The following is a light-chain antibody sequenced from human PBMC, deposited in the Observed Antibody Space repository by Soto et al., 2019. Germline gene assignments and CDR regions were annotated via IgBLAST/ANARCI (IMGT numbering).Light chain of an antibody. CDR3: QQYHTSSYT. CDR2: GAS. J-gene: IGKJ2*01. Sequence: EIVLTQSPGTLSLSPGERATLSCRASQSVSSSFLAWFQQKPGQAPRLLIYGASNRASGISDRFGGSGSGTDFTLTISRLEPEDFAVYYCQQYHTSSYTFGQGTKLEIK. V-gene: IGKV3-20*01. CDR1: QSVSSSF.